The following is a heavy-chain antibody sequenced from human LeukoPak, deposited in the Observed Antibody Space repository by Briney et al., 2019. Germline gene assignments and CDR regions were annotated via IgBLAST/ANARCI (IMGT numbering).Heavy chain of an antibody. D-gene: IGHD5-18*01. CDR2: ISSSKSYI. Sequence: NPGGSLTLSCAASGYTFSRYSKNWVRQATGKGLEWVSYISSSKSYIHCAVSVKGRFTISRDNAKNSLYLQMNRLRAEDTAVYYCAREMDTAMVIRYYYYMDVWGNGTTFTVSS. V-gene: IGHV3-21*01. J-gene: IGHJ6*03. CDR3: AREMDTAMVIRYYYYMDV. CDR1: GYTFSRYS.